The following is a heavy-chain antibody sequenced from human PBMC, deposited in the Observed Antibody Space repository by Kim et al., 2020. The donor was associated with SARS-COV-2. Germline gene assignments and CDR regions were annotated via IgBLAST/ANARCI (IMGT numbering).Heavy chain of an antibody. D-gene: IGHD6-25*01. J-gene: IGHJ6*02. Sequence: NTGYATKLQDRVTLTRDTFASTVYMELSSLMSEDTAVYYCARRGSGHGLDVWGQGTTVTVSS. CDR2: NT. CDR3: ARRGSGHGLDV. V-gene: IGHV1-3*01.